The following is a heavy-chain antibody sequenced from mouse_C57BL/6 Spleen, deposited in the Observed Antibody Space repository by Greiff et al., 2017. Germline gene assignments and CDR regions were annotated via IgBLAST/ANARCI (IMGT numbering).Heavy chain of an antibody. J-gene: IGHJ2*01. D-gene: IGHD1-1*01. CDR3: ARRRDYYGSSYEGFDY. CDR2: INPSSGYT. Sequence: VQLQQSGAELAQPGASVKLSCKASGYTFTSYWMHWVNQRPGQGLEWIGYINPSSGYTKYNQKFKDKATLTADKTSSTAYMQLSSLTYEDSAVYYCARRRDYYGSSYEGFDYWGQGTTLTVSS. CDR1: GYTFTSYW. V-gene: IGHV1-7*01.